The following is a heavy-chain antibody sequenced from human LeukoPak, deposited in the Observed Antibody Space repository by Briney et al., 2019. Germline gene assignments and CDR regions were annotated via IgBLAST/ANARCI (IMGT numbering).Heavy chain of an antibody. CDR1: GGTFSSYA. CDR3: ARNLAQLGVGWFDP. V-gene: IGHV1-69*13. CDR2: IIPIFGTA. Sequence: SVKVSCTASGGTFSSYAISWVRQAPGQGLEWMGGIIPIFGTANYARKFQGRVTITADESTSTAYMELSSLRSEDTAVYYCARNLAQLGVGWFDPWGQGTLVTVSS. D-gene: IGHD1-1*01. J-gene: IGHJ5*02.